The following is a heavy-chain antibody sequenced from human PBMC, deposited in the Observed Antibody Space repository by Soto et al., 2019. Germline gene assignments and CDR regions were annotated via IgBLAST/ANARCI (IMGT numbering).Heavy chain of an antibody. J-gene: IGHJ4*02. Sequence: PSETLSLTCAVSGGSISSGGYSWSWIRQPPGKGLEWIGYIHDSGSTHYNPSLKSRLTISVDTSKNQFSLKLNSVIAADTAVYYCARDRGHHDSTGYYQAPFDYWGLGTLVTVSS. CDR3: ARDRGHHDSTGYYQAPFDY. D-gene: IGHD3-22*01. CDR1: GGSISSGGYS. CDR2: IHDSGST. V-gene: IGHV4-61*08.